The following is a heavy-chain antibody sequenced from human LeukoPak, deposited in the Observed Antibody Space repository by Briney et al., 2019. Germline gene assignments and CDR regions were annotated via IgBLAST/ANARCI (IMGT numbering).Heavy chain of an antibody. CDR1: GGTFSSYA. J-gene: IGHJ4*02. Sequence: SVKVSCKASGGTFSSYAISWVRQAPGQGLEWMGGIIPIFGTANYAQKFQGRVTVTTDESTSTAYMELSSLRSEDTAVYYCARSALVGYYDSSGYGFDYWGQGTLVTVSS. CDR2: IIPIFGTA. CDR3: ARSALVGYYDSSGYGFDY. V-gene: IGHV1-69*05. D-gene: IGHD3-22*01.